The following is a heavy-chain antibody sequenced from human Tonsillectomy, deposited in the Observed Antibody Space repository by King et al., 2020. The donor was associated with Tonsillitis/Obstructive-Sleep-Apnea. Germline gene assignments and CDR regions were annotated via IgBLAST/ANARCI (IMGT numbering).Heavy chain of an antibody. V-gene: IGHV3-33*01. CDR1: GFTFSSYG. CDR3: ARDLGITIFGVVNYYYYYMDV. CDR2: IWYDGRNK. D-gene: IGHD3-3*01. Sequence: VQLVESWGGVVQPGRSLRLSCSASGFTFSSYGMHGVRQAPGKGLEWVAVIWYDGRNKYYADSVKGRFTISRDNSKNTLYLQMNSLRAEDTAVYYCARDLGITIFGVVNYYYYYMDVWGKGTTVTVSS. J-gene: IGHJ6*03.